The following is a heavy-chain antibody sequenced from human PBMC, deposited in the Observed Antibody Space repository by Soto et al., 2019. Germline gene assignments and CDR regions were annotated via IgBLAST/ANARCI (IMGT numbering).Heavy chain of an antibody. D-gene: IGHD3-3*01. J-gene: IGHJ6*03. CDR3: ARDTIFGVVTSYYYYYMDV. CDR1: GYTFTSYA. Sequence: GASVKVSCKASGYTFTSYAMHWVRQAPGQRLEWMGWINAGNGNTKYSQKFQGRVTITRDTSASTAYMELSSLRSEDTAVYYCARDTIFGVVTSYYYYYMDVWGKGTTVTVSS. CDR2: INAGNGNT. V-gene: IGHV1-3*01.